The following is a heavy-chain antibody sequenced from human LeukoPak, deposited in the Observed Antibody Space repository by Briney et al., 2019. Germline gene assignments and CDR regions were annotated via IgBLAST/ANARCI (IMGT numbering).Heavy chain of an antibody. CDR2: ISYDGTNK. Sequence: GGSLKLSCAASGFTFSSYAIHWVRQAPGKGLEWVAIISYDGTNKYYADSVRGRFTISRDNSKNTLYLQMNSLRAEDTAVYYCARDFGWLSGFDNWGQGTLVTVSS. V-gene: IGHV3-30-3*01. CDR1: GFTFSSYA. J-gene: IGHJ4*02. D-gene: IGHD3-9*01. CDR3: ARDFGWLSGFDN.